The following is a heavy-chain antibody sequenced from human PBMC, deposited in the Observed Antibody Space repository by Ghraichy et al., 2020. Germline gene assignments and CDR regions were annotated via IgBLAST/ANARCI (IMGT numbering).Heavy chain of an antibody. Sequence: GGSPRLSCAASGFTFSSFAMSWARQAPGKGLEWVSAISVNGDTTYYADSVKGRFTISRDISKNTLYLQMNSLRSEDTAVYYCAKVVTNHLGVVGFYFDYWGHGTLVTFSS. V-gene: IGHV3-23*01. CDR1: GFTFSSFA. J-gene: IGHJ4*03. D-gene: IGHD1-14*01. CDR2: ISVNGDTT. CDR3: AKVVTNHLGVVGFYFDY.